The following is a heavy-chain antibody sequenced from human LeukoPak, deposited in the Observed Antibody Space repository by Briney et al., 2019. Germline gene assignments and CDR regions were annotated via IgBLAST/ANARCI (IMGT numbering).Heavy chain of an antibody. CDR2: INPSGGST. V-gene: IGHV1-46*01. Sequence: ASVKVSCKASGYTFTSYYMHWVRQAPGQGLEWMGIINPSGGSTSYAQKFQGRVTMTRDTSTSTVYMELSSLRSEDTAVYYCARDQRYCSSTSCLRFGYWGQGTLVTVSS. CDR1: GYTFTSYY. J-gene: IGHJ4*02. D-gene: IGHD2-2*01. CDR3: ARDQRYCSSTSCLRFGY.